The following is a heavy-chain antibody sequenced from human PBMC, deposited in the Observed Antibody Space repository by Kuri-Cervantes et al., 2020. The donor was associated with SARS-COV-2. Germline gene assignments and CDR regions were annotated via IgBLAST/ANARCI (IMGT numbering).Heavy chain of an antibody. CDR2: IIPILGIA. CDR1: GGTFSSYA. Sequence: SVKVSCKASGGTFSSYAISWVRQAPGQGLEWMGGIIPILGIANYAQKFQGRVTITADKSTSTAYMELSSLRPEDTAAYYCARGVLVGALYAFDIWGQGTMVTVSS. CDR3: ARGVLVGALYAFDI. J-gene: IGHJ3*02. D-gene: IGHD1-26*01. V-gene: IGHV1-69*10.